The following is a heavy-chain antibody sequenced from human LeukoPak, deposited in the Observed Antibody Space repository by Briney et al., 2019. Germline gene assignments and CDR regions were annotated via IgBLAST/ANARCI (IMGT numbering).Heavy chain of an antibody. CDR1: GGSISSSSYY. V-gene: IGHV4-39*07. J-gene: IGHJ5*02. D-gene: IGHD3-3*01. Sequence: SETLSLTCTVSGGSISSSSYYWGWIRQPPGKGLEWIGSIYYSGSTNYNPSLKSRVTISVDTSKNQFSLKLSSVTAADTAVYYCARGYYDFWSGYYPNWFDPWGQGTLVTVSS. CDR2: IYYSGST. CDR3: ARGYYDFWSGYYPNWFDP.